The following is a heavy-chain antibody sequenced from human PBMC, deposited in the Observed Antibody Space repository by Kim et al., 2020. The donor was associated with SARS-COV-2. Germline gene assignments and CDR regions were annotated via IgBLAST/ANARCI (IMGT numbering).Heavy chain of an antibody. D-gene: IGHD6-19*01. V-gene: IGHV4-39*01. J-gene: IGHJ4*02. CDR3: ARRIAVAGTCFDY. Sequence: YNPSLKSRVTISADTSKNQVSLKRSAVTAADTAGYYCARRIAVAGTCFDYWGQGTLVTVSS.